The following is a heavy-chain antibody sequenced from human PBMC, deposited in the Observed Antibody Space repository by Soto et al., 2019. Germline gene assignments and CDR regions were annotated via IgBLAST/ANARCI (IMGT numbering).Heavy chain of an antibody. Sequence: SETLSLTCTVSCGSISSYYWSWIRQPPGKGLEWIGYIYYSGSTNYNPSLKSRVTISVDTSKNQFSLKLSSVTAADTAVYYCAREKLTGTTIDYYYYYMDVWGKGTTVTVSS. CDR1: CGSISSYY. CDR3: AREKLTGTTIDYYYYYMDV. D-gene: IGHD1-7*01. J-gene: IGHJ6*03. CDR2: IYYSGST. V-gene: IGHV4-59*01.